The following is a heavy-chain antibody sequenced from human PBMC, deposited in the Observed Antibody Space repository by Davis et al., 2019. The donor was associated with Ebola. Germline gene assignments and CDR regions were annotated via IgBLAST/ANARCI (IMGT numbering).Heavy chain of an antibody. V-gene: IGHV3-53*05. CDR2: ITGTGDST. CDR1: GFTVSRNY. CDR3: ARDEGSGGMDV. D-gene: IGHD6-19*01. Sequence: GESLKISCAASGFTVSRNYVTWVRQAPGKGLEWVSAITGTGDSTTYADSVKGRFTISRDNSKNTLYLQMNSLRAEDTAVYYCARDEGSGGMDVWGQGTTVTVSS. J-gene: IGHJ6*02.